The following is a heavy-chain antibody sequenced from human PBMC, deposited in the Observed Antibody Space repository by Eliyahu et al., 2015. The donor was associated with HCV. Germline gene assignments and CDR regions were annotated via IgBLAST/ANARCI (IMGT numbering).Heavy chain of an antibody. V-gene: IGHV4-59*01. CDR1: GGXIXTYY. CDR2: IHYSGST. CDR3: ASGGGGIAVTGTGGWFDP. J-gene: IGHJ5*02. D-gene: IGHD6-19*01. Sequence: QVQLQESGPGLVKPSETLSLTCTXXGGXIXTYYWSWIRQPPGEGLEWIGYIHYSGSTNYNPSLKSRVTISIDTSKNQFSLKLTSVTAADTAMYYCASGGGGIAVTGTGGWFDPWGQGTLVTVSS.